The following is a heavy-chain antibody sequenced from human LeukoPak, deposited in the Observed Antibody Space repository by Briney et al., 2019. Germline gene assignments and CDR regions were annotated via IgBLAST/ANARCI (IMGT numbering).Heavy chain of an antibody. Sequence: GESLKISCKGSGYSFPSSWMGWVPQMPGKGLDWMGIIYPGDSDTRYSPSFQGQVTISADKSISTAYLQWSSLKASDTAMYYCARGYDTSDYWGQGTLVTVSS. D-gene: IGHD5-12*01. CDR1: GYSFPSSW. V-gene: IGHV5-51*01. J-gene: IGHJ4*02. CDR3: ARGYDTSDY. CDR2: IYPGDSDT.